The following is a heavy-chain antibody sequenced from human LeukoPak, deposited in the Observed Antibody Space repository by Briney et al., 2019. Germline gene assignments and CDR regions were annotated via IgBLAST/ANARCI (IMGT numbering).Heavy chain of an antibody. J-gene: IGHJ4*02. D-gene: IGHD5-18*01. CDR1: GFTFSSYS. V-gene: IGHV3-21*01. CDR3: ARATTAMEPFDY. Sequence: GGSLRLSCAASGFTFSSYSMNWVRQAPGKGLEWVSFISSSSSYIYYADSVKGRFTISRDNAKNSLYLQMNGLRAEDTAVYYCARATTAMEPFDYWGQGTLVTVSS. CDR2: ISSSSSYI.